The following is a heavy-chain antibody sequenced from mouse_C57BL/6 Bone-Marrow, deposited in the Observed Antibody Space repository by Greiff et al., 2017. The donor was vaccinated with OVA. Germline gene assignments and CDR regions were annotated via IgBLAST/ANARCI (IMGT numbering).Heavy chain of an antibody. J-gene: IGHJ3*01. CDR1: GYTFTSYW. V-gene: IGHV1-53*01. CDR3: ARGRITTVVATNFAY. Sequence: QVQLQQPGTELVKPGASVKLSCKASGYTFTSYWMHWVKQRPGQGLEWIGNINPSNGGTNYNEKFKSKATLTVDKSSSTAYMQLSSLTSEGSAVYYCARGRITTVVATNFAYWGQGTLVTVSA. D-gene: IGHD1-1*01. CDR2: INPSNGGT.